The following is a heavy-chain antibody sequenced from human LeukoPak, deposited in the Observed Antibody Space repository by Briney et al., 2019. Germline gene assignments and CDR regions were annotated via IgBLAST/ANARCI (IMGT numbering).Heavy chain of an antibody. J-gene: IGHJ3*02. CDR2: IYYSGST. V-gene: IGHV4-59*12. D-gene: IGHD3-22*01. Sequence: PSETLSLTCAVYGGSFSGYYWSWIRQPPGKGLEWIGYIYYSGSTYYNPSLKSRVTISVDTSKNQFSLKLSSVTAADTAVYYCARGSYYYDSSVPDAFDIWGQGTMVTVSS. CDR1: GGSFSGYY. CDR3: ARGSYYYDSSVPDAFDI.